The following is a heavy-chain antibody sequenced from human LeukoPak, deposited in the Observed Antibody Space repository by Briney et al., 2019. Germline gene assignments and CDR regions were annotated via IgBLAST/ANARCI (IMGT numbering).Heavy chain of an antibody. CDR2: IYYSGST. V-gene: IGHV4-39*01. CDR1: GGSISSSSYY. Sequence: SETLSLTCTVSGGSISSSSYYWGWIRQPPGKGLEWIGSIYYSGSTYYNPSPKSRVTISVDTSKNQFSLKLSSVTAADTAVYYCARHSGDFWSGYYDAFDIWGQGTMVTVSS. J-gene: IGHJ3*02. D-gene: IGHD3-3*01. CDR3: ARHSGDFWSGYYDAFDI.